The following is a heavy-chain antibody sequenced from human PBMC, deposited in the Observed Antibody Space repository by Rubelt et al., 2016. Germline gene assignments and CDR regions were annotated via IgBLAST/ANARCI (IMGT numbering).Heavy chain of an antibody. V-gene: IGHV4-39*01. Sequence: QLQLQESGPGLVKPSETLSLTCTVSGGSISSSSYYWGWIRQPPGKGLEWIGSIYYSGRTYYNPSLRCGVTISVDTSKNQFSLKLSFVTAADTAVYYCARLRRVVFGVVLFDYWGQGTLVTVSS. J-gene: IGHJ4*02. D-gene: IGHD3-3*01. CDR1: GGSISSSSYY. CDR2: IYYSGRT. CDR3: ARLRRVVFGVVLFDY.